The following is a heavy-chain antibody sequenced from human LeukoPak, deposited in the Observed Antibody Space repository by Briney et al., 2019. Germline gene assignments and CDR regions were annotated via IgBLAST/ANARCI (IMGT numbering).Heavy chain of an antibody. Sequence: PSETLSLTCAVYGGSFSGYYWSWIRQPPGKGLEWIGEINHSGSTKHNPSLKSRVTISVDTSKNQFSLKLSSVTAADTAVYYCARVVPTSHYDYVWGSYRPTYYFDYWGQGTLVTVSS. V-gene: IGHV4-34*01. CDR1: GGSFSGYY. D-gene: IGHD3-16*02. CDR2: INHSGST. J-gene: IGHJ4*02. CDR3: ARVVPTSHYDYVWGSYRPTYYFDY.